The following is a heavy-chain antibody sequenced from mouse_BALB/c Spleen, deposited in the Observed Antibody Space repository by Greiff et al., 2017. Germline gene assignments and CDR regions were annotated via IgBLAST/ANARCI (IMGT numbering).Heavy chain of an antibody. D-gene: IGHD1-1*01. CDR3: ARGSYYGSSPYYAMDY. V-gene: IGHV5-9-3*01. J-gene: IGHJ4*01. CDR1: GFTFSSYA. CDR2: ISSGGSYT. Sequence: EVQVVESGGGLVKPGGSLKLSCAASGFTFSSYAMSWVRQTPEKRLEWVATISSGGSYTYYPDSVKGRFTISRDNAKNTLYLQMSSLRSEDTAMYYCARGSYYGSSPYYAMDYWGQGTSVTVSS.